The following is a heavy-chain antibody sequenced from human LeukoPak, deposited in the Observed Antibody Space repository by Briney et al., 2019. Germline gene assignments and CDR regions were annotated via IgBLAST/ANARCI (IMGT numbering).Heavy chain of an antibody. CDR2: MNPNSGNT. J-gene: IGHJ6*03. CDR1: GYTFTSYD. Sequence: ASVKVSCKASGYTFTSYDINWVRQATGQGLEWMGWMNPNSGNTGYAQKFQGRVTMTRNTSISTAYMELSSLRSEDTAVYYCARGRGGKLLWFGELFKYYYYMDVWGKGTTVTISS. D-gene: IGHD3-10*01. V-gene: IGHV1-8*01. CDR3: ARGRGGKLLWFGELFKYYYYMDV.